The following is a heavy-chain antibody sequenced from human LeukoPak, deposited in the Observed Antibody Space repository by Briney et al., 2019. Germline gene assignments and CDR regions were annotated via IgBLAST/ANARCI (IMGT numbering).Heavy chain of an antibody. CDR2: ISGSGGST. D-gene: IGHD3-22*01. Sequence: GGSLRLSCAASGFTFSSYAMSWVRQAPGKGLEWVSAISGSGGSTYYADSVKGRFTISRDNSKNTLYLQMNSLRAEDTAVYYCAKDGPLTYYYDSRGYYFDYWGQGTLVTASS. CDR1: GFTFSSYA. V-gene: IGHV3-23*01. J-gene: IGHJ4*02. CDR3: AKDGPLTYYYDSRGYYFDY.